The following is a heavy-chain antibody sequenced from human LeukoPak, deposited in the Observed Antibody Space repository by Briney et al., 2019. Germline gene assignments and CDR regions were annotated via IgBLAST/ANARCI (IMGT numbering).Heavy chain of an antibody. J-gene: IGHJ4*02. D-gene: IGHD3-22*01. CDR3: ATVKDDSSGYVFDY. CDR1: GYTFTSYG. V-gene: IGHV1-2*02. CDR2: INPNSGGT. Sequence: ASVKVSCKASGYTFTSYGISWVRQAPGQGLEWMGWINPNSGGTNYAQKFQGRVTMTRDTSISTAYMELSSLRSEDTAVYYCATVKDDSSGYVFDYWGQGTLVTVSS.